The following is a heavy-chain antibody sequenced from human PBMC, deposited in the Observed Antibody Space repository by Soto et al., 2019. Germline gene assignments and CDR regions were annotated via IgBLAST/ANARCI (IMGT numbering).Heavy chain of an antibody. V-gene: IGHV4-31*03. CDR3: ARWPQLEPRFDY. CDR2: IYYSGST. Sequence: QVQLQESGPGLVKPSQTLSLTCTVSGGSISSGGYYWSWIRQHPGKGLEWIGYIYYSGSTYYNPSIKRRVTISVDTSKNQFALKLSSVTAADTAVYYCARWPQLEPRFDYWGQGTLVTVSS. CDR1: GGSISSGGYY. J-gene: IGHJ4*02. D-gene: IGHD1-1*01.